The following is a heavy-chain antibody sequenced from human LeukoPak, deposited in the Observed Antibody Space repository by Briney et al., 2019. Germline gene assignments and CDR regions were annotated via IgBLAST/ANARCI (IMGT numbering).Heavy chain of an antibody. CDR2: INPNSGGT. D-gene: IGHD6-19*01. V-gene: IGHV1-2*02. CDR1: GYTFSDYY. J-gene: IGHJ4*02. Sequence: ASVKVSCKASGYTFSDYYIHWVRQAPGQGLEWMGWINPNSGGTNYAQKFQGRVTMTRDTSISTAYMELSRLRSDDTAVYYCARDSVAGIIPNYDYWGQGTLVTVSS. CDR3: ARDSVAGIIPNYDY.